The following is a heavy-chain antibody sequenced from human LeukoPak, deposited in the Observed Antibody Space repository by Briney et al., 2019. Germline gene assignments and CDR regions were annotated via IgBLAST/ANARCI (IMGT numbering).Heavy chain of an antibody. V-gene: IGHV4-30-4*01. CDR3: ARVPYYYGSGSYFDY. J-gene: IGHJ4*02. D-gene: IGHD3-10*01. CDR2: IYYSGST. Sequence: SENLSLTCTVSGGSISSGDYYWSWIRQPPGKGLEWIGYIYYSGSTYYNPSLKSRVTISVDTSKNQHSLKLSSVTAADTAVYYCARVPYYYGSGSYFDYWGQGTLVTVSS. CDR1: GGSISSGDYY.